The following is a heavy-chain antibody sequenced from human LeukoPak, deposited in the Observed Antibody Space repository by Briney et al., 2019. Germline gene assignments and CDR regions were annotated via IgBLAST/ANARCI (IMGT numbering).Heavy chain of an antibody. V-gene: IGHV3-15*01. CDR3: TIPPD. CDR1: GITISNAW. Sequence: GGSLRLSCEASGITISNAWMSWVRQAPGKGLEWVGRIKSKSGGGTTDYAAPVKGRFTISRDDSKNTLYLQMNSLLIEDTAVYYCTIPPDWGQGTLVTVSS. J-gene: IGHJ1*01. CDR2: IKSKSGGGTT.